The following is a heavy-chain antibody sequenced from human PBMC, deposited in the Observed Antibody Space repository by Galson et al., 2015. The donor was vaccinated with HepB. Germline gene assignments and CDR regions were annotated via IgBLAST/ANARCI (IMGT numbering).Heavy chain of an antibody. CDR2: ISSTGTTM. J-gene: IGHJ2*01. Sequence: MNWVRQAPGKGLESVSYISSTGTTMYYADSAKGRFTISRDNAQNSLYLQMNSLRDEDTAVYYCARVYFGSGSSSAYWYFDLWGRGALVTVSS. CDR3: ARVYFGSGSSSAYWYFDL. V-gene: IGHV3-48*02. D-gene: IGHD3-10*01.